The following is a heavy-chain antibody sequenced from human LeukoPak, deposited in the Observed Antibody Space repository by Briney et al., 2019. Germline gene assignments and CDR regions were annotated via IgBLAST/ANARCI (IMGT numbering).Heavy chain of an antibody. Sequence: SETLSLTCTVSAGSVTSSGYYWAWIRQPPGKGLEWIGTVHCAGEVFYNPSLKSRVAIFIDTSRNQFSLTLISVTAADTAVYYCARQPTGIYQWTFDFWGQGTLATVSS. CDR2: VHCAGEV. CDR3: ARQPTGIYQWTFDF. D-gene: IGHD1-1*01. CDR1: AGSVTSSGYY. V-gene: IGHV4-39*01. J-gene: IGHJ4*02.